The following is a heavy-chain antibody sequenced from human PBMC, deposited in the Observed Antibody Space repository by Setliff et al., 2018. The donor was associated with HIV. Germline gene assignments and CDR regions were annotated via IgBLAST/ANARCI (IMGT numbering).Heavy chain of an antibody. Sequence: SETLSLTCTVSGGSISSYYWSWIRQPPGKGLEWVGYTYTSVTNYKPSLKSRVTISIDTSKNQFSLKLTSVTAADTAIYYCARSKGGGSGSFSYWGQGTLVTVSS. CDR3: ARSKGGGSGSFSY. CDR2: TYTSVT. V-gene: IGHV4-4*08. J-gene: IGHJ4*02. CDR1: GGSISSYY. D-gene: IGHD3-10*01.